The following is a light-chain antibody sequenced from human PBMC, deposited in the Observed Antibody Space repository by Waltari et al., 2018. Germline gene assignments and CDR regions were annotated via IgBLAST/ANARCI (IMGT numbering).Light chain of an antibody. CDR1: NPDVGRYDS. CDR3: SAYTINITRI. J-gene: IGLJ2*01. Sequence: QSALTQPASMSGSPGQTITISCTGSNPDVGRYDSVSWYQQHPGKAPKLIIYDFSNRPSGVSKRCSGSKSGNTASLFISGLQAEDEADYYCSAYTINITRIFGGGTKVTTL. V-gene: IGLV2-14*03. CDR2: DFS.